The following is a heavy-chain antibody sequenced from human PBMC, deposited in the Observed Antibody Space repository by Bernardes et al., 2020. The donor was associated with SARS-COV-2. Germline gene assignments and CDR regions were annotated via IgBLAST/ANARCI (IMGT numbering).Heavy chain of an antibody. CDR3: ARAVVVVVPAADGFDL. Sequence: SETLSLTCSVSGDSVTTYYWSWIRQPPGKGLEWIGYIRYTGRTNHNPSLQSRVTISVDTSKNQFSLRLSSVTAADTAVYYCARAVVVVVPAADGFDLWGQGTMVTVSS. V-gene: IGHV4-59*02. CDR2: IRYTGRT. CDR1: GDSVTTYY. J-gene: IGHJ3*01. D-gene: IGHD2-2*01.